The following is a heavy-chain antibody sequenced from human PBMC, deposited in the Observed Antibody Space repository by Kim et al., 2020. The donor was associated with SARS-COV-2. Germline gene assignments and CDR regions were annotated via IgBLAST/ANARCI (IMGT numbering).Heavy chain of an antibody. CDR2: IYYSGST. CDR3: ATMYCGGDCGAFDI. CDR1: GGSISSYY. D-gene: IGHD2-21*02. J-gene: IGHJ3*02. Sequence: SETLSLTCTVSGGSISSYYWSWIRQPPGKGLEWIGYIYYSGSTNYNPSLKSRVTISVDTSKNQFSLKLSSVTAADTAVYYCATMYCGGDCGAFDIWGQGTMVTVSS. V-gene: IGHV4-59*01.